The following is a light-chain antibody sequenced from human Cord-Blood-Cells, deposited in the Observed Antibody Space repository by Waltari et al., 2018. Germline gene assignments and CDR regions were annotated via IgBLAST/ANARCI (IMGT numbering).Light chain of an antibody. CDR2: EVS. V-gene: IGLV2-8*01. CDR1: SSDVCGYNY. Sequence: QSALTQPPPASGSPGPSVTISCTGTSSDVCGYNYVSWYQQHPGKAPKFMIYEVSKRPSGGPDRFSGSKSGNTASLTVSGLQAEDEADYYCSSYAGRNNFVFGTGTKVTVL. CDR3: SSYAGRNNFV. J-gene: IGLJ1*01.